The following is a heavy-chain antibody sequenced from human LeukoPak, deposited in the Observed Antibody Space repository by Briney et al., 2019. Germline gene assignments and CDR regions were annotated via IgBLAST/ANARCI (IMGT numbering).Heavy chain of an antibody. CDR3: AKRSRFGDYYYGMDV. CDR2: ISGSGGST. D-gene: IGHD3-16*01. CDR1: GFTFSSYA. J-gene: IGHJ6*04. Sequence: PGGSLRHSCAASGFTFSSYAMSWVRQAPGKGLEWVSAISGSGGSTYYADSVKGRFTISRDNSKNTLYLQMNSLRAEDTAVYYCAKRSRFGDYYYGMDVWGKGTTVTVSS. V-gene: IGHV3-23*01.